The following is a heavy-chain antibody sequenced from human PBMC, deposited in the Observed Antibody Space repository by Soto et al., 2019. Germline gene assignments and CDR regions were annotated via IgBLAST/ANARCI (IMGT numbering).Heavy chain of an antibody. CDR3: ARITGRHLDY. D-gene: IGHD1-20*01. V-gene: IGHV4-39*01. CDR2: VDYSGTA. Sequence: SDTLSLTCTVSSGSISVTNVFWGWVRQPPGKGLEWIGNVDYSGTAYFSPSLATRVTFHVDTSKNQFSLTLYSVTAADTAVYYCARITGRHLDYWGQGILVTVS. J-gene: IGHJ4*02. CDR1: SGSISVTNVF.